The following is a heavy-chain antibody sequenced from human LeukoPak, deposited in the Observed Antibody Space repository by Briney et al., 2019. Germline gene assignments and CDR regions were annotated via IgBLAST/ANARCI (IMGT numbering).Heavy chain of an antibody. D-gene: IGHD6-6*01. CDR2: IYYSGST. CDR1: GGSISSSSYY. V-gene: IGHV4-39*07. CDR3: ARYSSSLLFDY. J-gene: IGHJ4*02. Sequence: KTSETLSLTCTVSGGSISSSSYYWGWIRQPPGKGLEWIGSIYYSGSTYYNPSLKSRVTISVDTSKNQFSLKLSSVTAADTAVYYCARYSSSLLFDYWGQGTLVTVSS.